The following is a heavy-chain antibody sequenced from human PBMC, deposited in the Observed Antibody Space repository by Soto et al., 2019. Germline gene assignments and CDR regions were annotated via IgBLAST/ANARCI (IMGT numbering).Heavy chain of an antibody. CDR2: INHSGST. D-gene: IGHD1-1*01. J-gene: IGHJ4*02. Sequence: QVQLQQWGAGLLKPSETLSLTCAVYGGSFSGYYWSWIRQPPGKGLEWIGEINHSGSTNYNPSLKSRVTISVDTSKNQFSLKMSSVNAADTAVYYCGGGLAQADYWGQGTLVTVSS. V-gene: IGHV4-34*01. CDR1: GGSFSGYY. CDR3: GGGLAQADY.